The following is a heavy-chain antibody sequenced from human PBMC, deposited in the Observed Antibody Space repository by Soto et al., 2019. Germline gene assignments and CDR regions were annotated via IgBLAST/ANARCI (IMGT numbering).Heavy chain of an antibody. CDR2: LNHSGST. CDR3: ARVSGIYYYGMDV. Sequence: SETLSLTCAVSGGSFSGYYWNWIRQPPGKGLEWIGELNHSGSTNYNPSLKSRVTISVDTSKNQFSLKLSSVTAADTAVYYCARVSGIYYYGMDVWGQGTTVT. CDR1: GGSFSGYY. J-gene: IGHJ6*02. V-gene: IGHV4-34*01. D-gene: IGHD3-10*01.